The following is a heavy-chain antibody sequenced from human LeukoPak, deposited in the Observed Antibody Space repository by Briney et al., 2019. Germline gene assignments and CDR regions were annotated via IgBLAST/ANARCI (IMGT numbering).Heavy chain of an antibody. Sequence: PGGSLRLSCAASGFTFSSYGMHWVRQAPGKGLEWVAVISYDGSNKYYADSVKGRFTISRDNSKNTLYLQMNSLRAEDTAVYYCAKDLDLLYGMDVWGQGTTVTVSS. V-gene: IGHV3-30*18. J-gene: IGHJ6*02. CDR3: AKDLDLLYGMDV. CDR1: GFTFSSYG. CDR2: ISYDGSNK.